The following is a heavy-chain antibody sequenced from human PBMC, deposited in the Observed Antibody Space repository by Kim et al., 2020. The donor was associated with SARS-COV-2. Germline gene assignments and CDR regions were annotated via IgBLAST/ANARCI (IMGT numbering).Heavy chain of an antibody. J-gene: IGHJ4*02. CDR3: TTYAYGGKGL. CDR2: IRSKTDGGTT. CDR1: GFTFSNTW. V-gene: IGHV3-15*01. Sequence: GGSLRLSCAASGFTFSNTWMSWIRQAPGKGLEWVGLIRSKTDGGTTEYAAPVKGRFTISRDDSKNTLYLQMNSLETEDTAVYYCTTYAYGGKGLWGQGTLVTVSS. D-gene: IGHD4-17*01.